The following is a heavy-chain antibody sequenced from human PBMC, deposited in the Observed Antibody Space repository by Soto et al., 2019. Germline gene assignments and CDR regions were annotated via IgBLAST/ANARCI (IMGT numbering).Heavy chain of an antibody. CDR1: GFTFFAYW. Sequence: EVQLVESGGGLVQPGGSLRLSCAASGFTFFAYWIHWVRQVPGKGLVWFSRINSDGSHTSYADSVRGRFTISGDNSKTTVYLQVNSLPGEDTAVYYCAKEGGYGDYAGENWFDSWGQGGLVTVSS. D-gene: IGHD4-17*01. CDR3: AKEGGYGDYAGENWFDS. V-gene: IGHV3-74*01. CDR2: INSDGSHT. J-gene: IGHJ5*01.